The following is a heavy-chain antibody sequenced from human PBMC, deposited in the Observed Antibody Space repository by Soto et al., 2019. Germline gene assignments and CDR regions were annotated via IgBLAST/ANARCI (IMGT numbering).Heavy chain of an antibody. CDR1: GFTFDDYA. CDR2: ISWNSGSI. CDR3: AKDSITIFGVGHFDY. Sequence: GGSLRLSCAASGFTFDDYAMHWVRQAPGKGLEWVSGISWNSGSIGYADSVKGRFTISRDNAKNSLYLQMNSLRAEDTALYYCAKDSITIFGVGHFDYWAQGT. J-gene: IGHJ4*02. V-gene: IGHV3-9*01. D-gene: IGHD3-3*01.